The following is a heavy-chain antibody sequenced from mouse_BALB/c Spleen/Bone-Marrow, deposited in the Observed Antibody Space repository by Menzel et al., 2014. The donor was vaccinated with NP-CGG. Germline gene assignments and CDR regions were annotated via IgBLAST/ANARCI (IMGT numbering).Heavy chain of an antibody. Sequence: PAAAVDFWSYWMYWVRQAPGKGLERIGEIYPDSSTINYTPSLKDKFIISRDKAKNTLFLQMSKVRSEDTALYYCARLHYYGYGAYWGQGTLVTVSA. J-gene: IGHJ3*01. CDR2: IYPDSSTI. D-gene: IGHD1-2*01. V-gene: IGHV4-1*02. CDR3: ARLHYYGYGAY. CDR1: AVDFWSYW.